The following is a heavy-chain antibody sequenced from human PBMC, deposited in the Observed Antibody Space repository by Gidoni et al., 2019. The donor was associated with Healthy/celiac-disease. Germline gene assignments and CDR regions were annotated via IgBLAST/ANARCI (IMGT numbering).Heavy chain of an antibody. CDR2: ISSSSSYI. J-gene: IGHJ4*02. V-gene: IGHV3-21*01. Sequence: EVQLVESGGGLVKPGGSLRLSCAASGFTFSSYSMNWVRQAPGKGLEWVSSISSSSSYIYYADSVKGRFTISRDNAKNSLYLQMNSLRAEDTAVYYCASWPDQSAYGGIQEAYYFDYWGQGTLVTVSS. CDR1: GFTFSSYS. D-gene: IGHD2-15*01. CDR3: ASWPDQSAYGGIQEAYYFDY.